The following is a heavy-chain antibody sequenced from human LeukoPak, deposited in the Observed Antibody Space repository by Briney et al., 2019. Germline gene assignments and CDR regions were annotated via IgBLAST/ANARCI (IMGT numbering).Heavy chain of an antibody. CDR3: AKSDFHCSGGSCYSPSLEFDY. V-gene: IGHV3-23*01. J-gene: IGHJ4*02. Sequence: PGGSLRLSCAASGFTFSSYAMSWVRQAPGKGLEWVSAISGSGGSTYYADSVKGRFTISRDNSKNTLYLQMNSLRAEDTAVYYCAKSDFHCSGGSCYSPSLEFDYWGQGTLVTVSS. D-gene: IGHD2-15*01. CDR2: ISGSGGST. CDR1: GFTFSSYA.